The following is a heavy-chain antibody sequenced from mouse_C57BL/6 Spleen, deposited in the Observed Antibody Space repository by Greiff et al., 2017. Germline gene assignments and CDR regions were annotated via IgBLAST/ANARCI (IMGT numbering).Heavy chain of an antibody. J-gene: IGHJ2*01. CDR2: IDPANGNT. D-gene: IGHD2-3*01. V-gene: IGHV14-3*01. Sequence: EVKVVESVAELVRPGASVKLSCTASGFNIKNTYMHWVKQRPEQGLEWIGRIDPANGNTKYAPKFPGKATITADTSSNPAYLQLSSLTSEDTAIYYCARAPDGYYVGYFDYWGQGPTLTVSS. CDR1: GFNIKNTY. CDR3: ARAPDGYYVGYFDY.